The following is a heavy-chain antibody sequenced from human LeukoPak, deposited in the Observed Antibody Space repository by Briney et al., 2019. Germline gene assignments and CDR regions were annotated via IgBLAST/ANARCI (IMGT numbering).Heavy chain of an antibody. CDR2: VRGSGTDT. V-gene: IGHV3-23*01. Sequence: PGGSLRLSCAASGFTFSTYAMSWVRQAPAKGLEGVSAVRGSGTDTYYPDCDKDRFTISRDNSKNTMYLQMNSLRAEDTAIYYCAKTSRGNSGYDSPFDYWGRGTLVTVSS. D-gene: IGHD5-12*01. CDR3: AKTSRGNSGYDSPFDY. CDR1: GFTFSTYA. J-gene: IGHJ4*02.